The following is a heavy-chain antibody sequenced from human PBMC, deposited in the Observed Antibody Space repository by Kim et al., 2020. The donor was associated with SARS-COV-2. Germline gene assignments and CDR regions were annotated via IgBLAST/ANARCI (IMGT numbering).Heavy chain of an antibody. CDR1: GGSISSYY. V-gene: IGHV4-59*13. J-gene: IGHJ6*02. Sequence: SETLSLTCTVSGGSISSYYWSWIRQPPGKGLEWIGYIYYSGNTNYNPSLKSRVTISVDTSKNQFSLKLSSVTAADTAVYYCARGLLGITMVRGVYYYGMDVWGQGTTVTVSS. CDR2: IYYSGNT. D-gene: IGHD3-10*01. CDR3: ARGLLGITMVRGVYYYGMDV.